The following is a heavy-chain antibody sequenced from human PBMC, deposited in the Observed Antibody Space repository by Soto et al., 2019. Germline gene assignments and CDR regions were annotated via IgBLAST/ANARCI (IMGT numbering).Heavy chain of an antibody. CDR1: GFTFSSYA. Sequence: QVQLVESGGGVVQPGRSLRLSCAASGFTFSSYAMHWVRQAPGKGLEWVAVISYDGSNKYYADSVKGRFTISRDNSKNXPYLQMNRLRAEDTAVYYCARDRHHILRMVYGSFDYWGQGTLVTVSS. V-gene: IGHV3-30-3*01. J-gene: IGHJ4*02. D-gene: IGHD2-8*01. CDR2: ISYDGSNK. CDR3: ARDRHHILRMVYGSFDY.